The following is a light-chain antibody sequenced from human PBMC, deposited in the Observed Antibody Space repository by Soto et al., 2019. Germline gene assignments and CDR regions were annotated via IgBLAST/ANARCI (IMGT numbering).Light chain of an antibody. CDR1: QSVSSGY. J-gene: IGKJ1*01. CDR2: GAS. V-gene: IGKV3-20*01. Sequence: DIVLTQSPGTLSLSPGERATLSCWASQSVSSGYLAWYQQKLGQAPRLLIYGASSRAAGIPDRFSGSGFGTDFTLTISRLEPEDFTVYYWQQYGSSPWTFGQGTKVEIK. CDR3: QQYGSSPWT.